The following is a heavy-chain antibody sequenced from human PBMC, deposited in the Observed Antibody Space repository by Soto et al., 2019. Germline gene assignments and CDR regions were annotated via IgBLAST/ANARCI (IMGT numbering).Heavy chain of an antibody. V-gene: IGHV3-23*01. CDR2: VSASGLNT. CDR3: AKDRPRWTSGYFFDY. CDR1: GFTFSTYA. J-gene: IGHJ4*02. Sequence: EVQLLESGGKLVQPGGSLTLSCAASGFTFSTYAMAWVRQAPGKGLEWVSGVSASGLNTDYADPVKGRFYISRDNSKNRVPLHMYRPRAEDTDMYYCAKDRPRWTSGYFFDYWRQGKPVTVTS. D-gene: IGHD4-17*01.